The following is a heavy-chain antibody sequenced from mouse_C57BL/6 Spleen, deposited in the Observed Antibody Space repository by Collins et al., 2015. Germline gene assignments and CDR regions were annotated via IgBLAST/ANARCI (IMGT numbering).Heavy chain of an antibody. V-gene: IGHV1-82*01. CDR2: IYPGDGDT. CDR3: ARDYSNYYAMDY. D-gene: IGHD2-5*01. Sequence: QVQLQQSGPELVKPGASVKISCKASGYAFSSSWMNWVKQRPGKGLEWIGRIYPGDGDTNYNGKFKGKATLTADKSSSTAYMQLSSLTPEDSAVYFCARDYSNYYAMDYWGQGTSVTVSS. CDR1: GYAFSSSW. J-gene: IGHJ4*01.